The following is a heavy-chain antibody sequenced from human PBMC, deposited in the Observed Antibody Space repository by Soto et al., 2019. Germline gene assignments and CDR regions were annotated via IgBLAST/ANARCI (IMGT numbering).Heavy chain of an antibody. CDR3: ALRAVGCSGGSCYPIHGSYYYMDV. CDR2: ISGSGGST. CDR1: GFTFSSYA. D-gene: IGHD2-15*01. Sequence: EVQLLESGGGLVQPGGSLRLSCAASGFTFSSYAMSWVRQAPGKGLEWVSAISGSGGSTYYADSVKGRFTISRDNSKNTQYLQLNSQSADDTTVYYCALRAVGCSGGSCYPIHGSYYYMDVWGKGTTVTVSS. V-gene: IGHV3-23*01. J-gene: IGHJ6*03.